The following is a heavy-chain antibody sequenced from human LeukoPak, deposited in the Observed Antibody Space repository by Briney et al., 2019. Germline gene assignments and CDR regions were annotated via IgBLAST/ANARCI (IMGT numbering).Heavy chain of an antibody. J-gene: IGHJ4*02. V-gene: IGHV3-48*02. CDR1: GFTFSSYA. D-gene: IGHD4-17*01. Sequence: PGGSLRLSCVPSGFTFSSYAMDWGRQAPGKGLEWLSYISSGSSAIFYSDSVKSRFTIFRDNAKNSLYLQMYSLRDEDTAVYYCARDRDYGFDDWGQGTLVTVSS. CDR3: ARDRDYGFDD. CDR2: ISSGSSAI.